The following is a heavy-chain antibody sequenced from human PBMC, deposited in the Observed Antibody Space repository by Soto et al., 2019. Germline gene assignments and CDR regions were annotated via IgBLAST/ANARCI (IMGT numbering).Heavy chain of an antibody. CDR2: IIPIFGTA. Sequence: SVKVSCKASGGTFSSYAISWVRQAPGQGLEWMGGIIPIFGTANYAQKFQGRVTITADESTSTAYMELSSLRSEDTAVYYCARGGDIVLMVYAPPHYYYYGMDVWGQGTTVTVSS. D-gene: IGHD2-8*01. CDR1: GGTFSSYA. V-gene: IGHV1-69*13. CDR3: ARGGDIVLMVYAPPHYYYYGMDV. J-gene: IGHJ6*02.